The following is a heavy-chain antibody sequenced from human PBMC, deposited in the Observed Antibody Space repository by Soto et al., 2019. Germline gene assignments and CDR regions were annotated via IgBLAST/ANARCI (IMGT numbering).Heavy chain of an antibody. V-gene: IGHV3-23*01. J-gene: IGHJ4*02. CDR2: IGGSSGTT. CDR1: GLTFSNFA. CDR3: AKFKGFNWNYVFDY. D-gene: IGHD1-7*01. Sequence: GGSLRLSCEFSGLTFSNFAMSWVRQAPGKGLEWAAAIGGSSGTTFYADSVKGRFTISKDYANNMLYLQMNSLRAEDTAVYYCAKFKGFNWNYVFDYWGQGVPVTVSS.